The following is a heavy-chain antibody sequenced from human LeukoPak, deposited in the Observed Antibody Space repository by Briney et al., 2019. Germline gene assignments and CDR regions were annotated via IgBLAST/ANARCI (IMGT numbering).Heavy chain of an antibody. Sequence: SVKVSCKASGVTFTNYPMNWVRQAPGQGLEWMGRFISMFGTPNYAQKFQDRVTMAADKSTNTLYLELRNLKSEDTAMYYCVRGRQYFFDDWGQGTLVTVSS. CDR3: VRGRQYFFDD. CDR2: FISMFGTP. J-gene: IGHJ4*02. V-gene: IGHV1-69*06. CDR1: GVTFTNYP. D-gene: IGHD2/OR15-2a*01.